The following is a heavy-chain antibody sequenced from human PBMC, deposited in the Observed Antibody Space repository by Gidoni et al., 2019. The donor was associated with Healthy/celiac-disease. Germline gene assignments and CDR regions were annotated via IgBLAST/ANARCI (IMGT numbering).Heavy chain of an antibody. D-gene: IGHD3-10*01. Sequence: QVQLVQSGAEVKKPGSSVKVSCKASGATFSSYAISWVRQAPGQGLEWLGGIIPIFGTENYAQKFQGRVTIPAYESTSTAYMELSSLRSEDTAVYYCARDRDGGGFDYWGQGTLVTVSS. CDR3: ARDRDGGGFDY. J-gene: IGHJ4*02. V-gene: IGHV1-69*01. CDR2: IIPIFGTE. CDR1: GATFSSYA.